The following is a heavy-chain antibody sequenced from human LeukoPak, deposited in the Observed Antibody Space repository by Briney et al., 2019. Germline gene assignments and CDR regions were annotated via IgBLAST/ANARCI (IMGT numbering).Heavy chain of an antibody. D-gene: IGHD3-16*01. CDR1: GYTFTGYY. CDR3: ARERGGGLDY. J-gene: IGHJ4*02. Sequence: ASVKVSCKASGYTFTGYYMHWVRQAPGQGLEWMGIINPSAGSTSDAQKFQGRVTMTRDTSTSTVYMELSSLRSADTAVYYCARERGGGLDYWGQGTLVIVSS. V-gene: IGHV1-46*01. CDR2: INPSAGST.